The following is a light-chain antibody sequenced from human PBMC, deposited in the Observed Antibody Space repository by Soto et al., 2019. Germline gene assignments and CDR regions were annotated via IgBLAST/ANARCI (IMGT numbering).Light chain of an antibody. CDR1: QSISSTY. CDR3: QQYDSARWT. Sequence: EIVLKQSLGTLSLCPGERATLSCRASQSISSTYLTWYHQKPGQAPRLLIYDASRRATGIPDRFSGSGSGTDFSLTISRLEPEDFAVYYCQQYDSARWTFGLGTKVDIK. V-gene: IGKV3-20*01. CDR2: DAS. J-gene: IGKJ1*01.